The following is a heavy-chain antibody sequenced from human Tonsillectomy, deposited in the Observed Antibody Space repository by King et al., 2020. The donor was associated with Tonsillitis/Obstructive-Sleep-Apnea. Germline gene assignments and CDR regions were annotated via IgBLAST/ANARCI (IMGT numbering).Heavy chain of an antibody. V-gene: IGHV5-51*01. D-gene: IGHD6-13*01. CDR3: ARLAAAARRSHGFDI. Sequence: VQLVESGAEVKKPGESLKISCKGSGYSFTTYWIGWVRQLPGKGLEWMGIIYPGDSDTRHSPTFQGQVTISADKSISTAYIQWSSLKASDTAMYYCARLAAAARRSHGFDIWGQGTMVTVSS. CDR2: IYPGDSDT. J-gene: IGHJ3*02. CDR1: GYSFTTYW.